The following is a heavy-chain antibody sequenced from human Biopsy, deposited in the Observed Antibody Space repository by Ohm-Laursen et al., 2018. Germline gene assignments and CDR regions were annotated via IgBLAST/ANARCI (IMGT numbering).Heavy chain of an antibody. D-gene: IGHD6-19*01. V-gene: IGHV3-21*01. CDR3: ASDRDSSGSFRWNH. CDR2: ISSTSNHI. Sequence: GSLRLSCAASGFAFSDYSMNWVRQAPGKGLEWVASISSTSNHIHYADSVKGRFTITRDNSKNTLYLQMNSLRAEDTAVYYCASDRDSSGSFRWNHWGQGTLVTVSS. CDR1: GFAFSDYS. J-gene: IGHJ5*02.